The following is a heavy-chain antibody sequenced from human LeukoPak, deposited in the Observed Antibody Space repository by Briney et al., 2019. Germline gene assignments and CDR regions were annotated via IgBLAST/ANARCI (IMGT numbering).Heavy chain of an antibody. Sequence: ASVKVSCKASGGTFSSYAISWVRQAPGQGLEWMGGIIPIFGTANYAQKFQGRVTITTDESTSTAYMELSSLRSEDTAVYYCARGVEFYYYYYMDVWGKGTTVTVSS. CDR3: ARGVEFYYYYYMDV. CDR2: IIPIFGTA. J-gene: IGHJ6*03. D-gene: IGHD3-10*01. CDR1: GGTFSSYA. V-gene: IGHV1-69*05.